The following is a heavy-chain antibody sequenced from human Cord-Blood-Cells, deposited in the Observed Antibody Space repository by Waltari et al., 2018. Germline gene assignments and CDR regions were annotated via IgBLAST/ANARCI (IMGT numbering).Heavy chain of an antibody. Sequence: EVQLVESGGGLVQPGGSLRLSCAASGFTFRSYSRNWVRQAPGKGLECVSYISSSSSTIYYADSVKGRFTISRDNAKNSLYLQMNSLRDEDTAVYYCARDLFYWNYGVDYWGQGTLVTVSS. CDR2: ISSSSSTI. CDR3: ARDLFYWNYGVDY. V-gene: IGHV3-48*02. D-gene: IGHD1-7*01. J-gene: IGHJ4*02. CDR1: GFTFRSYS.